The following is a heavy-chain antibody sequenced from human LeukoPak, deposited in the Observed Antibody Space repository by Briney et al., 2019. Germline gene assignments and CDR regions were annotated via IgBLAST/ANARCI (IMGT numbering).Heavy chain of an antibody. CDR1: GFTFSSYA. CDR2: ISYDGSNK. Sequence: GGSLRFSCAASGFTFSSYAMHWVRQAPGKGLEWVAVISYDGSNKYYADSVKGRFTISRDNSKNTLYLQMNSLRAEDTAVYYCARGSSRLSAAFDYWGPGTLVTVSS. V-gene: IGHV3-30*01. CDR3: ARGSSRLSAAFDY. J-gene: IGHJ4*02. D-gene: IGHD6-19*01.